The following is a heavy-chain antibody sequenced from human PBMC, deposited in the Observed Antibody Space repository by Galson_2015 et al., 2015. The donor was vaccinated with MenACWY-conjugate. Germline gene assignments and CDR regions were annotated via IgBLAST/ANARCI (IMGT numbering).Heavy chain of an antibody. D-gene: IGHD5-18*01. CDR3: GKDKVADTAIVIEH. V-gene: IGHV3-23*01. J-gene: IGHJ1*01. CDR2: ISDRGTYT. Sequence: SLRLSCAASGFTFNNYAMNWLRQAPGKGLERLSVISDRGTYTAYADSVKGRFAISRGNSKDTVFLQMTSLGVEDTAVYFCGKDKVADTAIVIEHWGQGALVSVSS. CDR1: GFTFNNYA.